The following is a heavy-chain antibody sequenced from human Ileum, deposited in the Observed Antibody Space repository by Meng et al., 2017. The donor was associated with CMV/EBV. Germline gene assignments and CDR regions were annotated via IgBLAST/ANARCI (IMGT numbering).Heavy chain of an antibody. D-gene: IGHD3-3*01. V-gene: IGHV3-53*01. CDR3: ASEMYYDFWSGKATPRDY. J-gene: IGHJ4*02. CDR1: GFTVSSNY. Sequence: GESLKISCAASGFTVSSNYMSWVRQAPGKGLEWVSVIYSGGSTYYADSVKGRFTISRDNSKNTLYLQMNSLRAEDTAVYYCASEMYYDFWSGKATPRDYWGQGTLVTVSS. CDR2: IYSGGST.